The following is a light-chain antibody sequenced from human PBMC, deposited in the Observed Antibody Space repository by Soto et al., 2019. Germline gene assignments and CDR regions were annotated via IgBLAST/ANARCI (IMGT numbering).Light chain of an antibody. Sequence: EIVLSQSPATLPLSPGERASLSCRASQNVSNYLAWYQQKPGQAPRLLIYDASTRATGIPVRFSGSGSGTDFTLAISSVEPEDVTIYYCLQRSKWPYTFCQGTKLEIK. J-gene: IGKJ2*01. CDR3: LQRSKWPYT. CDR2: DAS. CDR1: QNVSNY. V-gene: IGKV3-11*01.